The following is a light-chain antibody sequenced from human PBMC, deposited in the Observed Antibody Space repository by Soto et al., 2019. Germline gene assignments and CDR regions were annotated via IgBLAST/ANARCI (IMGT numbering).Light chain of an antibody. V-gene: IGLV1-40*01. Sequence: QPVLTQPPSVSGAPGQRVTISCTGSSSNIGAGYDVHWYQQLPGTAPKLLIYGNSNRPSGVPDRFSGSKSGTSASLAITGLQAEDEADYYCQSYDSSLRGSVFGTGTKLTVL. CDR2: GNS. CDR3: QSYDSSLRGSV. CDR1: SSNIGAGYD. J-gene: IGLJ1*01.